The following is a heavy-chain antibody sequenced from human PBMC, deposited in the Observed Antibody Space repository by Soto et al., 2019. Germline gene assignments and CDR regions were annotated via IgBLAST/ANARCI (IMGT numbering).Heavy chain of an antibody. CDR2: IWDDGSNK. Sequence: QVQLVESGGGVVQPGRSLRLSCAASGFTFSSYGMHWVRQAPGKGLEWVAVIWDDGSNKYYADSVKGRFTISRDNSKNTLYLQMNSLRAEDTAVYYCAPDPRGGPTGHNWFDPWGQGTLVTVSS. D-gene: IGHD2-15*01. V-gene: IGHV3-33*01. J-gene: IGHJ5*02. CDR3: APDPRGGPTGHNWFDP. CDR1: GFTFSSYG.